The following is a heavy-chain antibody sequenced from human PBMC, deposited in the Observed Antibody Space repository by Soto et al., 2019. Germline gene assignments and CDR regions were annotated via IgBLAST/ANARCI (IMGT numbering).Heavy chain of an antibody. V-gene: IGHV1-18*01. CDR3: ARDTCWAAVAKVYYYYSGMDV. D-gene: IGHD6-19*01. J-gene: IGHJ6*02. CDR1: GYSFTSSD. CDR2: IRAYNGNT. Sequence: GGPVRLCCKAPGYSFTSSDISWARQAPGQGLEWVGWIRAYNGNTNYAQKLQGRVTMTTDTSTSTSYMELRSLRSDDTAVYYCARDTCWAAVAKVYYYYSGMDVWGQGTTVTVS.